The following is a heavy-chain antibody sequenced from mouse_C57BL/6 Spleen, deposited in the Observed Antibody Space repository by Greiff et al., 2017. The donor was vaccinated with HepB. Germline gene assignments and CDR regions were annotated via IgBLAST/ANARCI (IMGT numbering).Heavy chain of an antibody. V-gene: IGHV2-9-1*01. Sequence: VQLQESGPGLVAPSQSLSITCTVSGFSLTSYAISWVRQPPGKGLEWLGVIWTGGGTNYNSALKSRLSISKDNSKSQVFLKMNSLQTDDTARYYCATGGQLSHEAYWFAYWGQGTLVTVSA. CDR2: IWTGGGT. CDR3: ATGGQLSHEAYWFAY. J-gene: IGHJ3*01. CDR1: GFSLTSYA. D-gene: IGHD3-2*02.